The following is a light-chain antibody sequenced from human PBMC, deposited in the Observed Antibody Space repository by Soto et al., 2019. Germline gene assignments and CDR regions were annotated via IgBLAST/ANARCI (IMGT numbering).Light chain of an antibody. CDR2: GAS. CDR3: QQYNNGPRT. CDR1: QRVSSY. J-gene: IGKJ1*01. V-gene: IGKV3-15*01. Sequence: EIVMTQSPATLSVSPGERATLYCRASQRVSSYLACYHQKPGQAPRLLIYGASTRSTGIPASFSGSVSGTEFTLTINSLQSEDFAVYYCQQYNNGPRTFGQGTKVEIK.